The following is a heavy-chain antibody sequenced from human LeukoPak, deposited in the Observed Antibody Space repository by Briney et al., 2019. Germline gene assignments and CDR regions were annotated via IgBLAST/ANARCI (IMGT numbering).Heavy chain of an antibody. Sequence: KTSETLSLTCTVSGGSISNYCWSWIRQPAGKGLEWIGRIYSSGSTDYNPSLKSRVTMSVDTSKNQFSLKLTSVTAADTAVYYCARYSSSSKFDYWGQGTLVTVSS. J-gene: IGHJ4*02. D-gene: IGHD6-6*01. CDR1: GGSISNYC. CDR2: IYSSGST. V-gene: IGHV4-4*07. CDR3: ARYSSSSKFDY.